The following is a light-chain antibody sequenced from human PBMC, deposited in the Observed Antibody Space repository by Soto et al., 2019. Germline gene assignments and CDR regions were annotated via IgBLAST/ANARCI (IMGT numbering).Light chain of an antibody. J-gene: IGLJ1*01. CDR3: AAWDDSLSVYYV. Sequence: HSALTQPPSASGTPGQRVTISCSGSRSNIGSNYVYWFQQLPGTAPRLLIYRNNQRPSGVPDRFSGSKSGTSASLAISGLRSGDEADYYCAAWDDSLSVYYVFGTGNKVTVL. CDR2: RNN. CDR1: RSNIGSNY. V-gene: IGLV1-47*01.